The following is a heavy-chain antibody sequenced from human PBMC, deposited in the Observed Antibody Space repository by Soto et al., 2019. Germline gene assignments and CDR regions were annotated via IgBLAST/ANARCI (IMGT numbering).Heavy chain of an antibody. D-gene: IGHD2-2*01. V-gene: IGHV1-69*06. CDR1: GGTFSSYA. Sequence: SSVKVSCKASGGTFSSYAISWVRQAPGQGLEWMGGIIPIFGTANYAQKFQGRVTITADKSTSTAYMELSSLRSEDTAVYYCARGNIVVVQAAPLYYGMDVWGQGTTVTVSS. CDR2: IIPIFGTA. J-gene: IGHJ6*02. CDR3: ARGNIVVVQAAPLYYGMDV.